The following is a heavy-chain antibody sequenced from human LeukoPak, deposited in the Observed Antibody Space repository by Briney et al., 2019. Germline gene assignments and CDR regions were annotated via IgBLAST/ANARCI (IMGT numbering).Heavy chain of an antibody. CDR2: ISSSSSYI. D-gene: IGHD3-10*01. CDR3: ARDLVPSTYYYGSGSYSGPDY. V-gene: IGHV3-21*01. Sequence: GGSLRLSCAASGFTFSSYSMNWVRQAPGKGLEWVSSISSSSSYIYYADSVKGRFTISRDNAKNSLYLQMNSLRAEDTAVYYCARDLVPSTYYYGSGSYSGPDYWGQGTLVTVSS. CDR1: GFTFSSYS. J-gene: IGHJ4*02.